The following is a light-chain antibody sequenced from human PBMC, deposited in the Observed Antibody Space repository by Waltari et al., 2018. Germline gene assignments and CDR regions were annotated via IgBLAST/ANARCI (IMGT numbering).Light chain of an antibody. J-gene: IGLJ3*02. Sequence: QTVVTQEPSVSVSPGGTVTLTFGLSSGSVPTGSYPSWDQQTPGQAPRTLIYNTNTHSSGVPDRFSGSILGSKAALTITGAQADDESDYYCVLYMGSGISVFGGGTKLTVL. CDR2: NTN. V-gene: IGLV8-61*01. CDR3: VLYMGSGISV. CDR1: SGSVPTGSY.